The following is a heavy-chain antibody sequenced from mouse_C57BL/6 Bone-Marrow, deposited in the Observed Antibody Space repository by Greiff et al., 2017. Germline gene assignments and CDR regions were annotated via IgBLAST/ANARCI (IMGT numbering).Heavy chain of an antibody. CDR3: ARDVYETY. D-gene: IGHD1-1*01. CDR1: GYTFTSYG. CDR2: IYPRSGNT. V-gene: IGHV1-81*01. J-gene: IGHJ3*01. Sequence: QVQLQQSGAELVRPGASVKLSCTASGYTFTSYGISWVKQRTGQGLEWIGEIYPRSGNTYYNEKFKGKATLTADKSSSTAYMELRSLTSEDSAVFFCARDVYETYWGQGTLVTVSA.